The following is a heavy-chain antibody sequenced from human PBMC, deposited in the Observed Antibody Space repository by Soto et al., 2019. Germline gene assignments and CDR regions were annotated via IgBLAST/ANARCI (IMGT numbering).Heavy chain of an antibody. Sequence: XGALRLSSVASGFTFSGYWMNGVRQAPGKGLVWVSRIKSDGSSTTYADSVKGRFTISRDNAKNTLYLQMNSLRAEDTAVYYCARSDGFDPWGQGTLVTVSS. CDR2: IKSDGSST. J-gene: IGHJ5*02. CDR1: GFTFSGYW. V-gene: IGHV3-74*01. CDR3: ARSDGFDP.